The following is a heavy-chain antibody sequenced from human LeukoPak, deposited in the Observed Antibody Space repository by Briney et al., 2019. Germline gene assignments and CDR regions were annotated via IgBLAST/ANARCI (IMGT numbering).Heavy chain of an antibody. CDR3: ARGPSSSNLLWFDY. V-gene: IGHV3-48*03. D-gene: IGHD2/OR15-2a*01. J-gene: IGHJ4*02. CDR1: GFTFSSYE. CDR2: ISFSGSTI. Sequence: GGSLRLSCAASGFTFSSYEMNWVRQAPGKGLEWVSYISFSGSTIYYADSVKGRFTISRDNAKNSLYLQMNSLRAEDTAVYYCARGPSSSNLLWFDYWGQGTLVTVSS.